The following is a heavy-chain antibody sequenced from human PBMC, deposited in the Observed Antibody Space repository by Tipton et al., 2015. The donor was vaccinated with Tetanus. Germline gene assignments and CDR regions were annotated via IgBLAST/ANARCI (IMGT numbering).Heavy chain of an antibody. CDR1: GGSFSGHY. CDR3: ARLGYDILTGYHYDY. Sequence: TLSLTCAVYGGSFSGHYWSWIRQPPGKGLEWIGYIYYSGSTNYSPSLKSRVTISVDTSKNQFSLKLSSVTAADTAVYYCARLGYDILTGYHYDYWGQGTLVTVSS. D-gene: IGHD3-9*01. J-gene: IGHJ4*02. CDR2: IYYSGST. V-gene: IGHV4-59*08.